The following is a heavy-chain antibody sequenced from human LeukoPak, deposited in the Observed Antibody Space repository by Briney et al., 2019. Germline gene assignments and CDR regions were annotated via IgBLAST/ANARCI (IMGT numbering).Heavy chain of an antibody. Sequence: GGSLRLSCAASGFTFSNYWMHWVRQAPGKGLVWVSRIKSDGSRTDYADSVKGRFTISRDNAKNTLYLQMNSLRAEDTAVYYCAGGQGWHFDLWGRGTLITVSS. D-gene: IGHD2-15*01. CDR3: AGGQGWHFDL. CDR2: IKSDGSRT. V-gene: IGHV3-74*01. J-gene: IGHJ2*01. CDR1: GFTFSNYW.